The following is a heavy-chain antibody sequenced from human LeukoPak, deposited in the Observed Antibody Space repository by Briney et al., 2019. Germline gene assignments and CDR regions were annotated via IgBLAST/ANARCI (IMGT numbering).Heavy chain of an antibody. J-gene: IGHJ4*02. Sequence: GASVKVSCRASGYTFNNYYMHWVRQAPGQGLEWMGWINPKGGATNYAQKFQGRVTMTRDTSITTAYMELSWLRSDDTAVYYCVRESRGIVNYFDFWGQGTLVTVSS. CDR3: VRESRGIVNYFDF. CDR2: INPKGGAT. CDR1: GYTFNNYY. V-gene: IGHV1-2*02. D-gene: IGHD3-22*01.